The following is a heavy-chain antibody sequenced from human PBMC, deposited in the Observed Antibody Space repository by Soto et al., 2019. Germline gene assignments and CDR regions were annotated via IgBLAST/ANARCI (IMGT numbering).Heavy chain of an antibody. D-gene: IGHD2-2*01. J-gene: IGHJ4*02. CDR3: TRVSSTSYFDF. Sequence: GGSLRLSWAASGFTFSDHCRDWVRQAPGKGLERVGRIRKRVNGYTTEYAAPVKGRFTISRDDSTNSMHLQMNSLKTEDTAVYFCTRVSSTSYFDFWAQGTLVTVSS. V-gene: IGHV3-72*01. CDR2: IRKRVNGYTT. CDR1: GFTFSDHC.